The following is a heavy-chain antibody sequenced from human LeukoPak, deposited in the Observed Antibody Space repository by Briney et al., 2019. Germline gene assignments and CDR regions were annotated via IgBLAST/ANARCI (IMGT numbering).Heavy chain of an antibody. CDR1: GGSFSGYY. Sequence: KASETLSLTCAVYGGSFSGYYWSWTRQPPGKGLEWIGEINHSGSTNYNPSLKSRVTISVDTSKNQFSLKLSSVTAADTAVYYCARGRACWACGYSGYGTDYYYYMDVWGKGTTVTVSS. V-gene: IGHV4-34*01. CDR3: ARGRACWACGYSGYGTDYYYYMDV. D-gene: IGHD5-12*01. J-gene: IGHJ6*03. CDR2: INHSGST.